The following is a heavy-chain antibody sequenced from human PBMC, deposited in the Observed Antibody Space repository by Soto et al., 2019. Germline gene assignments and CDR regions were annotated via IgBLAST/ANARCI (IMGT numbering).Heavy chain of an antibody. CDR3: ARGYGDYVNGMAV. Sequence: EVQLVESGGGLVQPGGSLRLSCAASGFTFSSYEMNWVRQAPGKGLEWVSYISSSGSTIYYADSVKGRFTISRDNAKNSRYLQMNSLRAEDTAVYYCARGYGDYVNGMAVWGQGTTVTVSS. J-gene: IGHJ6*02. D-gene: IGHD4-17*01. CDR2: ISSSGSTI. V-gene: IGHV3-48*03. CDR1: GFTFSSYE.